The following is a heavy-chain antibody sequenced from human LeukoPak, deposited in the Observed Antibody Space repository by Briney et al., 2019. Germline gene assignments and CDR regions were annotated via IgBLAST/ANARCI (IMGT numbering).Heavy chain of an antibody. J-gene: IGHJ3*02. D-gene: IGHD1-26*01. CDR3: ARSGSLGTFDI. CDR1: GYSFTNYW. Sequence: GEPLKISCKGSGYSFTNYWIGWVRQMPGKSLEWMGIIYPGDSDTGYSPSFQGQVTISADKAISTAYLQWSGLKASDTAIYYCARSGSLGTFDIWGQGTMVTVSS. V-gene: IGHV5-51*01. CDR2: IYPGDSDT.